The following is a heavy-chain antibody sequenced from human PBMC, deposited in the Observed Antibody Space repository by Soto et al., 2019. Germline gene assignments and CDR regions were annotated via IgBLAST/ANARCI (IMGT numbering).Heavy chain of an antibody. V-gene: IGHV4-59*12. CDR2: IYYSGST. CDR1: GGSISSYY. D-gene: IGHD6-19*01. Sequence: PSETLSLTCTVSGGSISSYYWSWIRQPPGQGLEWIGYIYYSGSTNYNPSLKGRVTISVDTSKNQFSLKLSSVTAADTAVYYCARGAALAGSNYYYYYYGMDVWGQGTTVTVSS. CDR3: ARGAALAGSNYYYYYYGMDV. J-gene: IGHJ6*02.